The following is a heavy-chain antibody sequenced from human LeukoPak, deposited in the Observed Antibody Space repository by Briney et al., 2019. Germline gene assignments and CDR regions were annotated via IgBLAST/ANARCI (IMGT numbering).Heavy chain of an antibody. CDR2: IYYSGST. Sequence: TLSLTCTVSGGSISSGGYYWSWIRQHPGKGLEWIGYIYYSGSTYYNPSLKSRVTISVDTSKNQFSLKLSSVTAADTAVYYCARGGVDTAMVNWFDPWGQGTLVTVSS. D-gene: IGHD5-18*01. V-gene: IGHV4-31*03. J-gene: IGHJ5*02. CDR3: ARGGVDTAMVNWFDP. CDR1: GGSISSGGYY.